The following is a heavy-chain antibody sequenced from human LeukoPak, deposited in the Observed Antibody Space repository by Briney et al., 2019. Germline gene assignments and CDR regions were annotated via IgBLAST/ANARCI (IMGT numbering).Heavy chain of an antibody. V-gene: IGHV4-38-2*01. CDR1: GYSISSGYY. D-gene: IGHD6-19*01. Sequence: PSQTLSLTCAVSGYSISSGYYWGWIRQPPGKGLEWIGEINHSGSTNYNPSLKSRVTISVDTSKNQFSLKLSSVTAADTAVYYCARHVQQDSSGWFYYYYMDVWGKGTTVTISS. CDR2: INHSGST. CDR3: ARHVQQDSSGWFYYYYMDV. J-gene: IGHJ6*03.